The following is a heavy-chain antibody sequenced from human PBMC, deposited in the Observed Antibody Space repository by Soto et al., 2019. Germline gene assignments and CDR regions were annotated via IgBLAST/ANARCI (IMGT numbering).Heavy chain of an antibody. Sequence: QVQLQESGPGLVKPSQTLSLTCTVSGGSISSGGYYWSWIRQHPGKGLEWIGYIYYSGSTYYNPSLKSRVTISVDTSKNQFSLKLSSVTAADTAVYYCARESRGYSGYDYPVFDYWGQGTLVTVSS. CDR3: ARESRGYSGYDYPVFDY. J-gene: IGHJ4*02. D-gene: IGHD5-12*01. V-gene: IGHV4-31*03. CDR2: IYYSGST. CDR1: GGSISSGGYY.